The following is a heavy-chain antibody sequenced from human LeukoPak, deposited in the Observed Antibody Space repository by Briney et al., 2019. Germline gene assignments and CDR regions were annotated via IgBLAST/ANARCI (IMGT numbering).Heavy chain of an antibody. V-gene: IGHV1-8*01. CDR2: MNPNSGNT. CDR1: GYTFATYD. J-gene: IGHJ5*02. D-gene: IGHD3-9*01. CDR3: VRAAQEGRDSWTGIQRGNWFNP. Sequence: GASVKVSCKASGYTFATYDINWVRQATGQGPEWIGWMNPNSGNTGYAQKFQGRINLTGNTSISTAYMELISLRSEDTAVYYCVRAAQEGRDSWTGIQRGNWFNPWGQGTMVTVSS.